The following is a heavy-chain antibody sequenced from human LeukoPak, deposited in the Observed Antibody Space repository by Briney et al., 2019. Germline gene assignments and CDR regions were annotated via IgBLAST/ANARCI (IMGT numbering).Heavy chain of an antibody. CDR1: GFAFISYS. CDR2: ISGSGGST. D-gene: IGHD2-2*01. Sequence: PGGSLRLSCAASGFAFISYSMDWVRQAPGKGLEWVSAISGSGGSTYYADSVKGRFTISRDNSKNTLYLQMNSLRAEDTAVYYCAREAFVVVPAADDYWGQGTLVTVSS. J-gene: IGHJ4*02. CDR3: AREAFVVVPAADDY. V-gene: IGHV3-23*01.